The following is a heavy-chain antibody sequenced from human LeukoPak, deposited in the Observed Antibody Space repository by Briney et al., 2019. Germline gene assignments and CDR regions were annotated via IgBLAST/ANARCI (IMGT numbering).Heavy chain of an antibody. CDR1: GYTFTGYY. J-gene: IGHJ4*02. CDR3: ARDHEQWLIDY. CDR2: INPNSGGT. V-gene: IGHV1-2*02. Sequence: ASVTVSCKASGYTFTGYYMHWVRQAPGQGLEWMGWINPNSGGTNYAQEFQGRVTMTRDTSISTAYMELSRLRSDDTAGYYCARDHEQWLIDYWGQGTLVTVSS. D-gene: IGHD6-19*01.